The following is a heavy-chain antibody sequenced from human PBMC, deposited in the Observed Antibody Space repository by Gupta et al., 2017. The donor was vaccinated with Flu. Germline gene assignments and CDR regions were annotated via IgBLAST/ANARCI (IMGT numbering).Heavy chain of an antibody. CDR3: ARATGRAAAATVGDS. J-gene: IGHJ4*02. V-gene: IGHV1-46*01. CDR2: INPGGGST. D-gene: IGHD6-13*01. CDR1: TGQS. Sequence: TGQSIHGVLRAPGQGFEWMGLINPGGGSTGYEKKFQGRVTMTRDTSSSTVYMELSSLTSEDTAVYYGARATGRAAAATVGDSWGQGTLGTVSS.